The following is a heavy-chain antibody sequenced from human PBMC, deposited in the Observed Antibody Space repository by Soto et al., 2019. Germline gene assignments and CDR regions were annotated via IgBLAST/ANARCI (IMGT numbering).Heavy chain of an antibody. Sequence: EVQLVESGGGLVQPGGSLRLSCAASGFTFSSYWMHWVRQAPGKGLVWVSRINSDGSSTTYADSVKGRFTLSRDNAKNTLDLQMNSLGAEDTAVYSGAREEDWNYDGGRYYYGMDVWGQGTTVTVSS. CDR1: GFTFSSYW. D-gene: IGHD1-7*01. CDR3: AREEDWNYDGGRYYYGMDV. J-gene: IGHJ6*02. V-gene: IGHV3-74*01. CDR2: INSDGSST.